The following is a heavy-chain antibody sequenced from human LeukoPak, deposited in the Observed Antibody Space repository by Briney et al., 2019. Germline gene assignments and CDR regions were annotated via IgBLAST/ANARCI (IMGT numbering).Heavy chain of an antibody. CDR3: ARDDKDLTSGSYSEYFDY. Sequence: PGGSLRLSCAASGFTFSSYSMNWDRQAPGKGLEWVSYISSSSSTIYYADSVKGRFTISRDNAKNSLYLQMNSLRAEDTAVYYCARDDKDLTSGSYSEYFDYWGQGTLVTVSS. V-gene: IGHV3-48*01. J-gene: IGHJ4*02. CDR1: GFTFSSYS. D-gene: IGHD1-26*01. CDR2: ISSSSSTI.